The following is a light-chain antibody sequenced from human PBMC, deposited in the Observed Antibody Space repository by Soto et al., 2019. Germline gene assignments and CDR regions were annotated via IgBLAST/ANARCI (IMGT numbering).Light chain of an antibody. CDR2: AAS. J-gene: IGKJ3*01. V-gene: IGKV1-27*01. Sequence: DIQMTQSPTSLSASVGDRVTITCRASQGIRNYVAWYQQIPGKAPKLLIYAASTLQSGVPSRFSGSGSGTDFPLTINGLQPEDVANYYCQKYSSVPVFGPGTKVEIK. CDR1: QGIRNY. CDR3: QKYSSVPV.